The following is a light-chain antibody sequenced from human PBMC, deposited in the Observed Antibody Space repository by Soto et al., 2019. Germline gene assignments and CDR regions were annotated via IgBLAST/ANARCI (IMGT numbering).Light chain of an antibody. J-gene: IGKJ2*03. V-gene: IGKV3-20*01. Sequence: EIVLTQSPGTLSLSPGDRVTLSCRASQIVSSNYFAWYQQKPGQPPRLLIYATSSRATGIPDRFSGSGSGTDFTLTISRLEPEDFGMYYCQQYGDYNSPRYSFGQGTRLEI. CDR2: ATS. CDR3: QQYGDYNSPRYS. CDR1: QIVSSNY.